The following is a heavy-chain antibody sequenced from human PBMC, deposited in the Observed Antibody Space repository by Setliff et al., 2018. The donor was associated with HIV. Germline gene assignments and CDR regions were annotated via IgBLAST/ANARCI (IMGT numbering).Heavy chain of an antibody. CDR3: ARARITMTGGRLEPYAFDR. D-gene: IGHD3-22*01. CDR1: GGSFSTYY. Sequence: PSETLSLTCTVSGGSFSTYYWSWIRQLAGEGLEYIGRVHSTGTTIYNPSLKSRVTMSVDTSKNQLSLKLRSVTAADTAVYYCARARITMTGGRLEPYAFDRWGQGTKVTVSS. CDR2: VHSTGTT. V-gene: IGHV4-4*07. J-gene: IGHJ3*01.